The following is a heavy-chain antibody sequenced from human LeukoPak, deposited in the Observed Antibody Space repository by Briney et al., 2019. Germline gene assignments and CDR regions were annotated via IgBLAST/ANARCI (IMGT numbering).Heavy chain of an antibody. V-gene: IGHV3-23*01. J-gene: IGHJ4*02. CDR1: GFTFSSYA. CDR2: ISGSGGST. CDR3: AKGGQLELRSAYYFDY. D-gene: IGHD1-7*01. Sequence: GRSLSLSCAASGFTFSSYAMSWVRQAPGKGLEWVSAISGSGGSTYYADSVKGRFTISRDNSKNTLYLQMNSLRAEDTAVYYCAKGGQLELRSAYYFDYWGQGTLVTVSS.